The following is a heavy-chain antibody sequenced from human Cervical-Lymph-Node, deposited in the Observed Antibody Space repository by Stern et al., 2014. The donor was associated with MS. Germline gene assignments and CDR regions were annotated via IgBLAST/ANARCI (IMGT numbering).Heavy chain of an antibody. CDR1: GYTFTSYW. D-gene: IGHD6-13*01. CDR3: ASLGATAVGTGGDYFDY. Sequence: EMQLVESGAEVRKPGESLKISCQGSGYTFTSYWIAWVRQMPGKGLEWMGIIYPADSNTKFNPSVHDLVTLSVDKSVITAYRLWSSLKASDTAIYYCASLGATAVGTGGDYFDYWGQGSLVPVSS. V-gene: IGHV5-51*01. J-gene: IGHJ4*02. CDR2: IYPADSNT.